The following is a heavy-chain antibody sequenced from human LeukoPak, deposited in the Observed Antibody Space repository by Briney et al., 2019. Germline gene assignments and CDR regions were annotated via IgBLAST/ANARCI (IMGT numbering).Heavy chain of an antibody. CDR3: ARGSTIFGVVTFYFYYYMDV. CDR2: INSDGSST. CDR1: GFTFSTYW. V-gene: IGHV3-74*01. J-gene: IGHJ6*03. Sequence: GGSLRLSCAASGFTFSTYWMHWVRHAPGKGLVWVSRINSDGSSTNYADSVKGRFTISRDNAKNTLYLQVNSLRAEDTAVYYCARGSTIFGVVTFYFYYYMDVWGKGTTVTVSS. D-gene: IGHD3-3*01.